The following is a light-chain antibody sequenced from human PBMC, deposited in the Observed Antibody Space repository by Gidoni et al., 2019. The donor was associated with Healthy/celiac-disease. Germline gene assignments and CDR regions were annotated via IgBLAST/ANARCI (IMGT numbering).Light chain of an antibody. CDR2: QDS. CDR1: KFGDKY. Sequence: SYELTQPPAVSVSPGQTASITCSGDKFGDKYACCYQQKPGQSPVLVIYQDSQRPSGIPERFSGSNSGNPATLTISVTHAMDAADYYCQAWDSSTVVFGGGTKLTVL. CDR3: QAWDSSTVV. V-gene: IGLV3-1*01. J-gene: IGLJ2*01.